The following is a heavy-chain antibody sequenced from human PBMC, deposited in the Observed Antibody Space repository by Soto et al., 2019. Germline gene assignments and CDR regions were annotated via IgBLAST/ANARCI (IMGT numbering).Heavy chain of an antibody. CDR3: AKRIMATIGHFDS. V-gene: IGHV3-23*01. J-gene: IGHJ4*02. CDR2: ISGIGHST. Sequence: PGGSLRLSCAASGFTFSSYAMSWVRQAPGKGLECVSAISGIGHSTYYADSVKGRFTISRDNSKNTLYLQMNSLRAEDTAVYYCAKRIMATIGHFDSWRQGTLVTVSS. D-gene: IGHD5-12*01. CDR1: GFTFSSYA.